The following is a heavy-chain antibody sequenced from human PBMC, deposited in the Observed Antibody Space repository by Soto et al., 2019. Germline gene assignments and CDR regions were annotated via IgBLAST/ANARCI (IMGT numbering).Heavy chain of an antibody. CDR3: ARLYDYIWGSYRQKGPFDY. V-gene: IGHV4-39*01. CDR2: IYYSGST. CDR1: GGSISSSSYY. J-gene: IGHJ4*02. D-gene: IGHD3-16*02. Sequence: QLQLQESGPGLVKPSETLSLTCTVSGGSISSSSYYWGWIRQPPGKGLEWIGSIYYSGSTYYNPSLKSRVTISADTSKNQFSLKLSSVTAADTAVYYCARLYDYIWGSYRQKGPFDYWGQGTLVTVSS.